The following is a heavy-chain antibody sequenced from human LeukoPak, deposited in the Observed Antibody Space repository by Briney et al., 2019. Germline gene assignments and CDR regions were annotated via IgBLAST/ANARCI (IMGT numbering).Heavy chain of an antibody. CDR1: GSSISSSSYY. CDR3: ARDSYDMLTGSRRFDP. D-gene: IGHD3-9*01. J-gene: IGHJ5*02. Sequence: PSETLSLTCTVSGSSISSSSYYWGWIRQPPGKGLEWIGSIYYSGSTYYNPSLKSRVTISVDTSKNQFSLKLSSVTAADTAVYYCARDSYDMLTGSRRFDPWGQGTLVTVSS. V-gene: IGHV4-39*07. CDR2: IYYSGST.